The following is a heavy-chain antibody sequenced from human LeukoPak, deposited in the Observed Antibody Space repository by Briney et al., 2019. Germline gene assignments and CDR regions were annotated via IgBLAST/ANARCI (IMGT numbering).Heavy chain of an antibody. J-gene: IGHJ3*02. CDR1: GFVFSSYE. D-gene: IGHD5-12*01. Sequence: PGGSLRLSCAASGFVFSSYEMNWVRQAPGKGLEWVSFIRSRSTTIYYADSVKGRFTISRDNSKNTLYLHVNSLRPEDTAVYYCAKPTSGYDFRDAFDIWGQGTMVTVSS. V-gene: IGHV3-48*01. CDR3: AKPTSGYDFRDAFDI. CDR2: IRSRSTTI.